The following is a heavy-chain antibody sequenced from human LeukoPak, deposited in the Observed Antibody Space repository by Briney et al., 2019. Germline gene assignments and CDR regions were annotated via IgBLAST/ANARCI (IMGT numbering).Heavy chain of an antibody. CDR1: GGTFSSYA. CDR2: IIPIFGTA. D-gene: IGHD3-10*01. J-gene: IGHJ3*02. CDR3: AREYYGSGSHGDAFDI. V-gene: IGHV1-69*05. Sequence: GASVKVSCKASGGTFSSYAISWVRQAPGQGLEWMGGIIPIFGTANYAQKFQGRVTMTRDTSTSTVYMELSSLRSEDTAVYYCAREYYGSGSHGDAFDIWGQGTMVTVSS.